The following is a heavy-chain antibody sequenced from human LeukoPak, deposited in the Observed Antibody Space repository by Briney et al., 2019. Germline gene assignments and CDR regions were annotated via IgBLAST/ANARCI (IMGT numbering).Heavy chain of an antibody. D-gene: IGHD3-22*01. CDR3: ARDSRYYDSSGLDY. CDR1: GGSISSGGYY. V-gene: IGHV4-31*03. J-gene: IGHJ4*02. Sequence: SETLSLTCTVSGGSISSGGYYWSWIRQHPGKGLEWIGYIYYSGSTYYSPSLKSRVTISVDTSKNQFSLKLSSVTAADTAVYYCARDSRYYDSSGLDYWGQGTLVTVSS. CDR2: IYYSGST.